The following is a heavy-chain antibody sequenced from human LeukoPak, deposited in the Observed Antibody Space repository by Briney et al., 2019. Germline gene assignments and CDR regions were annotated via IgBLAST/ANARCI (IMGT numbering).Heavy chain of an antibody. CDR2: ICQGGRP. CDR3: ARRTDYESGGSWAHYFDY. CDR1: GGSFKGYY. V-gene: IGHV4-34*01. Sequence: PSETLSLTCALSGGSFKGYYWSCIRQPPRGGLECMGEICQGGRPNYNPSLKSRVTMSVDMSKKQFSLKMDSMTAADTAAYHCARRTDYESGGSWAHYFDYWDQGGLVTVSS. D-gene: IGHD3-22*01. J-gene: IGHJ4*02.